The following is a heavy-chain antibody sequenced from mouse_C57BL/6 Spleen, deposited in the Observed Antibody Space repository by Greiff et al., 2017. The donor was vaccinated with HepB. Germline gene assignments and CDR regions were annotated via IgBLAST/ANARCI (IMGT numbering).Heavy chain of an antibody. J-gene: IGHJ1*03. CDR2: INPSNGGT. CDR3: ARSGRSYGYWYFDV. CDR1: GYTFTSYW. D-gene: IGHD1-1*01. V-gene: IGHV1-53*01. Sequence: QVQLQQPGTELVKPGASVKLSCKASGYTFTSYWMHWVKQRPGQGLEWIGNINPSNGGTNYNEKFKSKATLTVDKSSSTAYMQLSSLTSEDSAVYYCARSGRSYGYWYFDVWGTGTTVTVSS.